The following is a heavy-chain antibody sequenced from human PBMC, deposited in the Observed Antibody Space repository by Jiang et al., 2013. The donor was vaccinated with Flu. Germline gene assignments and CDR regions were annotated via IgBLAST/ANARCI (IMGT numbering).Heavy chain of an antibody. CDR3: AKDMGDFWGAFET. Sequence: GSVKGRFSISRDNAKNSLYLQMNSLRPEDTALYYCAKDMGDFWGAFETWGQGTLVTVSS. D-gene: IGHD3-3*01. V-gene: IGHV3-9*01. J-gene: IGHJ4*02.